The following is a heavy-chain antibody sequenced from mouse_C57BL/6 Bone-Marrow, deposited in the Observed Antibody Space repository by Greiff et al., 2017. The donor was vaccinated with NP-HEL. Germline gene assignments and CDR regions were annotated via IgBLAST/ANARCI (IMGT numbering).Heavy chain of an antibody. J-gene: IGHJ1*03. Sequence: VQLQQPGAELVKPGASVKLSCKASGYTFTSYWMHWVKQRPGQGLEWIGMIHPNSGSTNYNEKFKSKATLTVDKSSSTAYMQLSSLTSEASAVYYCARLGNFVPGWYFDVWGTGTTVTVSS. CDR3: ARLGNFVPGWYFDV. D-gene: IGHD3-3*01. CDR2: IHPNSGST. CDR1: GYTFTSYW. V-gene: IGHV1-64*01.